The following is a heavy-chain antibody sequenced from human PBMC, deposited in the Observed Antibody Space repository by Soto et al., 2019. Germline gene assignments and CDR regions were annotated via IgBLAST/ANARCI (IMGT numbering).Heavy chain of an antibody. Sequence: QVQLVESGGGVVQPGRSLRLSCAASGFTFSSHGMHWVRQAPGKGLEWVAVISYDGSNKYYADSVKGRFTISRDNSKNTLCLQMNSLRAEDTAVYYCAPWFGAFDYWGQGTLVTVSS. CDR1: GFTFSSHG. CDR2: ISYDGSNK. D-gene: IGHD3-10*01. J-gene: IGHJ4*02. V-gene: IGHV3-30*03. CDR3: APWFGAFDY.